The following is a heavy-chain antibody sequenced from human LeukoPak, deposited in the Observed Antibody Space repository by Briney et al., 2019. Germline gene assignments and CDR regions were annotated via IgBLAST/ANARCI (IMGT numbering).Heavy chain of an antibody. V-gene: IGHV3-30*04. CDR2: ISYDGSNR. J-gene: IGHJ4*02. D-gene: IGHD2-2*01. CDR1: GFSFSSYA. Sequence: PGGSLRLSCAASGFSFSSYAMHWVRQAPGTGLEWVAVISYDGSNRYYADSVKGRFTISRDNSKNTLYLQMNSLRAEDTAVYYCARGYCRSTSCYLFDYWGQGTLVTVSS. CDR3: ARGYCRSTSCYLFDY.